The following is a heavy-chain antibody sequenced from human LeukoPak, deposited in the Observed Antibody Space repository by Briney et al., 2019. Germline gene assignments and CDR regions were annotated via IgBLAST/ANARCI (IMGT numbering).Heavy chain of an antibody. D-gene: IGHD5-12*01. J-gene: IGHJ3*02. V-gene: IGHV3-33*01. CDR3: ARDRSSGYDDAFDI. Sequence: GGSLRLSCAASGFTFSNFGMHWVRQAPGKGLEWVAVIWYDGNKKYYADSVKDRFTISRDNSKNTLCLQMNSLRAEDTAVYYCARDRSSGYDDAFDIWGQGTMVTVSS. CDR2: IWYDGNKK. CDR1: GFTFSNFG.